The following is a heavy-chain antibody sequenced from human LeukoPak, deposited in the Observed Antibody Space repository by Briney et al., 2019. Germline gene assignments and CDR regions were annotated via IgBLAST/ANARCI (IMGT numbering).Heavy chain of an antibody. CDR1: GGSFSGYY. D-gene: IGHD6-13*01. V-gene: IGHV4-34*01. CDR3: ARDPSSSWLNDAFDI. Sequence: SETLSLTCAVYGGSFSGYYWSWIRQPPGKGLEWIGEINHSGSTNYNPSLKSRVTISVDKSKNQFSLKLSSVTAADTAVYYCARDPSSSWLNDAFDIWGQGTMVTVSS. CDR2: INHSGST. J-gene: IGHJ3*02.